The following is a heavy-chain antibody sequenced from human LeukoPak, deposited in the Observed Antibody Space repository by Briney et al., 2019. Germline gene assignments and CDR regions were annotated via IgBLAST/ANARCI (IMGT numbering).Heavy chain of an antibody. CDR2: ISGSGANT. V-gene: IGHV3-23*01. CDR3: ARALPGYSYGPRMDY. J-gene: IGHJ4*02. CDR1: GFTFSTYA. D-gene: IGHD5-18*01. Sequence: GGSLRLSCAASGFTFSTYAMSWVRQAPGKGLEWVSTISGSGANTYYADSVRGRFTISRDNSKNTLYLHMNSLRAEDTAVYYCARALPGYSYGPRMDYWGQGNLVTVSS.